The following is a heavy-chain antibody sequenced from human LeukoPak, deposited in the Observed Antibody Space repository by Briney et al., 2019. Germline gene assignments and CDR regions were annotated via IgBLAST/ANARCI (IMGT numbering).Heavy chain of an antibody. Sequence: QPGGSLRLSCAASGFTFNKYAMSWVLQAPGEGLEWVSAISPSGDYTLYAASVKGRFTISRDNSKNLLFLQMSSLRVEDTALYYCAAKVSTAHTHAFDIWGQGTMVTVSS. CDR1: GFTFNKYA. D-gene: IGHD4-17*01. J-gene: IGHJ3*02. CDR2: ISPSGDYT. CDR3: AAKVSTAHTHAFDI. V-gene: IGHV3-23*01.